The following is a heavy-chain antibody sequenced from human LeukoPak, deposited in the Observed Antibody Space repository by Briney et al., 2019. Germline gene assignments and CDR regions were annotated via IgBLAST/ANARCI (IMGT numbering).Heavy chain of an antibody. CDR1: GYTFTSYG. D-gene: IGHD3-10*01. J-gene: IGHJ6*03. Sequence: ASVKVSCKASGYTFTSYGISWVRQAPGQGLEWMGWISAYNGNTNYAQKLQGRVTMTTDTSTSTAYMELRSLRSDDTAVYYCARGIPSRDYGSGTLPGRTNPTHQYYYMDVWGKGTTVTVSS. CDR2: ISAYNGNT. V-gene: IGHV1-18*01. CDR3: ARGIPSRDYGSGTLPGRTNPTHQYYYMDV.